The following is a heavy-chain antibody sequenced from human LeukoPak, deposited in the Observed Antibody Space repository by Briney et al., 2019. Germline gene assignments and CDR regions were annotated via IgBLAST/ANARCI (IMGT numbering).Heavy chain of an antibody. Sequence: SETLSLTCTVSGGSISSGSYYWSWIRQPAGKGLEWIGRIYTSGSTNYNPSLKSRVTISVDTSKDQFSLKLSSVTAADTAVYYCAREPSLDYWGQGTLVTVSS. V-gene: IGHV4-61*02. CDR3: AREPSLDY. J-gene: IGHJ4*02. CDR1: GGSISSGSYY. D-gene: IGHD2-2*01. CDR2: IYTSGST.